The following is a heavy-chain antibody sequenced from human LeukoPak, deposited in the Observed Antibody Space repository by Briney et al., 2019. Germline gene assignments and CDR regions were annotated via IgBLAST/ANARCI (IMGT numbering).Heavy chain of an antibody. CDR3: ARDRSPTPCTNGVCYTAYFDY. Sequence: GGSLRLSCAASGFTFSSYSMNWVRQAPGKGLEWVSSISSSSSYIYYADSVKGRFTISRDNAKNSLYLQMNSLRAEDTAVYYCARDRSPTPCTNGVCYTAYFDYWGQGTLVTVSS. CDR1: GFTFSSYS. J-gene: IGHJ4*02. CDR2: ISSSSSYI. V-gene: IGHV3-21*01. D-gene: IGHD2-8*01.